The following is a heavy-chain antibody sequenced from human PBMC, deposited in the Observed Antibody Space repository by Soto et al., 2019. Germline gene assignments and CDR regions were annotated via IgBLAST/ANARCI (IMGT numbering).Heavy chain of an antibody. J-gene: IGHJ4*02. D-gene: IGHD2-15*01. Sequence: KRSETLSLAXTVSGGSISSSRYYWGWIRQPPGKGLEWIGSIYYSGSTYYNPSLKSRVTISVDTSKNQFSLKLSSVTAADTAVYYCARHTERGGNVDYWGQGTLVTVSS. CDR2: IYYSGST. V-gene: IGHV4-39*01. CDR1: GGSISSSRYY. CDR3: ARHTERGGNVDY.